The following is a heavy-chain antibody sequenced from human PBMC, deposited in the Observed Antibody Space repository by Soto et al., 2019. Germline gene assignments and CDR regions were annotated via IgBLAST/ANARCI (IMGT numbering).Heavy chain of an antibody. Sequence: EVQLVESGGGLVQPGGSLRLSCAAAGFTFNQYSMNWVRQAPGRGLEWISHISSSGNTTYYAGSVKGRFTISRDNAKNSLFLQMNSLRDEDTAVYYCARGDDFSYFDPWGQGTLVTVSS. CDR2: ISSSGNTT. J-gene: IGHJ5*02. D-gene: IGHD3-3*01. CDR3: ARGDDFSYFDP. V-gene: IGHV3-48*02. CDR1: GFTFNQYS.